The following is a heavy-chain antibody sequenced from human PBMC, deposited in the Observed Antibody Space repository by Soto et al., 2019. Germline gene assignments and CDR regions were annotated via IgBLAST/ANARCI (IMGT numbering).Heavy chain of an antibody. J-gene: IGHJ4*02. CDR3: AAWDISNI. CDR1: GFSINTYW. D-gene: IGHD2-15*01. CDR2: INPEGNAK. V-gene: IGHV3-7*01. Sequence: PGGSLRLSCSGFGFSINTYWMNWIRQTPGKGLEWVANINPEGNAKTYADPVKGRFIASRDNTRNSLDLQMNSLRVEDSAVYFCAAWDISNIWGQGILVTVSS.